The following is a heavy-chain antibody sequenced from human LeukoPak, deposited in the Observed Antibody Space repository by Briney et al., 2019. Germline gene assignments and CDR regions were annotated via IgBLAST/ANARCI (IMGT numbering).Heavy chain of an antibody. CDR3: ARPGYSNLYYYYGMDV. CDR2: INHSGST. V-gene: IGHV4-34*01. D-gene: IGHD6-13*01. J-gene: IGHJ6*02. Sequence: SETLSLTCAVYGGSFSGYYWSWIRQPPGKGLEWTGEINHSGSTNYNPSLKSRVTISVDTSKNQFSLKLSSVTAADTAVYYCARPGYSNLYYYYGMDVWGQGTTVTVSS. CDR1: GGSFSGYY.